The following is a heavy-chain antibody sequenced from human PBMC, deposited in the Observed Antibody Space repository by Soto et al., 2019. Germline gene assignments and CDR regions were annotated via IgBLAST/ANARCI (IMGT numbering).Heavy chain of an antibody. D-gene: IGHD2-15*01. V-gene: IGHV3-48*02. CDR3: ARGDRFRCSRDRCFSDGLFLS. Sequence: EVQLVESGGGLVQRGGSLRLSCAASGFTFGIYSMNWVRQAPGKGLEWISYINGSSSTMYYADSVKGRFIISRDNADNSLYLQMNSLRDADTAVYYCARGDRFRCSRDRCFSDGLFLSWGQGTLVTVSS. CDR1: GFTFGIYS. J-gene: IGHJ5*02. CDR2: INGSSSTM.